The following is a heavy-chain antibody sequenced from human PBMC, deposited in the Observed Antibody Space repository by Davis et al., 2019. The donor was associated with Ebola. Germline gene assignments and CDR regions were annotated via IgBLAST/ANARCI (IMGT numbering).Heavy chain of an antibody. D-gene: IGHD6-13*01. V-gene: IGHV1-58*02. CDR1: ALTSITSA. CDR2: IVVDSGYT. Sequence: SVKVSCKASALTSITSAMQWVRQARGQRLEWIGWIVVDSGYTNYAQKFQDRVTITRDMSTSTAYMELSSLRAEDTAVYYCVAPVDDGNLVLAYWGQGTLVTVSS. CDR3: VAPVDDGNLVLAY. J-gene: IGHJ4*02.